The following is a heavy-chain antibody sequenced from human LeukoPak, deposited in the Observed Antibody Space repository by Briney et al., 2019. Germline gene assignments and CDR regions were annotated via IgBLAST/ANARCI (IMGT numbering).Heavy chain of an antibody. CDR1: GYTFTNYG. Sequence: ASVKVSCKASGYTFTNYGISWVRQAPGQGLEWMGWISAYNGNTKYAQKFQGRATMTTETSTSTAYMELRSLRSDDTAFYYCAWTYHDSSGKSNWFDPCGHGTLVTVSS. CDR3: AWTYHDSSGKSNWFDP. J-gene: IGHJ5*02. D-gene: IGHD3-22*01. V-gene: IGHV1-18*01. CDR2: ISAYNGNT.